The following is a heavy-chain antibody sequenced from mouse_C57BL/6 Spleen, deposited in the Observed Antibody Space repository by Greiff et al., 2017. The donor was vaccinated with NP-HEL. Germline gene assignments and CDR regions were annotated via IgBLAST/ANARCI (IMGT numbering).Heavy chain of an antibody. CDR1: GYTFTSYW. D-gene: IGHD2-10*02. J-gene: IGHJ2*01. CDR2: IDPSDSYT. V-gene: IGHV1-50*01. CDR3: ARSYGNYRVDY. Sequence: QVQLQQPGAELVKPGASVKLSCKASGYTFTSYWMQWVKQRPGQGLEWIGEIDPSDSYTNYNQKFKGKATLTVDTSSSTAYMQLSSLTSEDSAVYYCARSYGNYRVDYWGQGTTLTVSS.